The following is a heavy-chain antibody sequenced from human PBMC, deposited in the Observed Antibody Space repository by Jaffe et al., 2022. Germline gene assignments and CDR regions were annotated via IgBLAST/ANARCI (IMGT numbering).Heavy chain of an antibody. D-gene: IGHD4-17*01. V-gene: IGHV4-59*01. CDR1: GGSISSYY. J-gene: IGHJ6*03. CDR3: ARAHHPRKDYGDYLTEGGDYYYYYMDV. CDR2: IYYSGST. Sequence: QVQLQESGPGLVKPSETLSLTCTVSGGSISSYYWSWIRQPPGKGLEWIGYIYYSGSTNYNPSLKSRVTISVDTSKNQFSLKLSSVTAADTAVYYCARAHHPRKDYGDYLTEGGDYYYYYMDVWGKGTTVTVSS.